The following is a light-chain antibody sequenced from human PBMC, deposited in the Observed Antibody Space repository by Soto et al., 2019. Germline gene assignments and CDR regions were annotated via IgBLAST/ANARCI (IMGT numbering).Light chain of an antibody. J-gene: IGKJ1*01. CDR3: QHCTNWPWT. CDR2: DAS. CDR1: QSVSRF. V-gene: IGKV3-11*01. Sequence: EIVLTQSPVTLPLSPGERATLSCRASQSVSRFLAWYQQKPGQAPRLLIYDASNRATGIPARFSGSGSGTVFTLTISSLQPEDFANYDCQHCTNWPWTFGKGNKVEIK.